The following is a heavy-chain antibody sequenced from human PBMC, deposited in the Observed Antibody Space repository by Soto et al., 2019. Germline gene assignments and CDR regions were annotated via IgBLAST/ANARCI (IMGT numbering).Heavy chain of an antibody. CDR2: ISSSSSYI. Sequence: GGSLRLSCAASGFTFSDYDMHWVRQAPGKGLEWVSSISSSSSYIYYADSVKGRFTISRDNAKNSLYLQMNSLRAEDTAVYYCARDKGGVDYYYGMDVWGQGTTVTVSS. V-gene: IGHV3-21*01. CDR1: GFTFSDYD. J-gene: IGHJ6*02. D-gene: IGHD3-16*01. CDR3: ARDKGGVDYYYGMDV.